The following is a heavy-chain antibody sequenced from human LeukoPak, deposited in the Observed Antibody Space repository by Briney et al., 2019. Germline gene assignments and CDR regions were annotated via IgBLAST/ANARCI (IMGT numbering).Heavy chain of an antibody. V-gene: IGHV3-23*01. Sequence: GGSLRLSCAASGFTFSSYAMSWVRQAPGKGLEWVSTISGSGGSTYYADSVKGRYTISRDNSKSTLYLQMNSLRAEDTAVYYCAKAAITLDAFGIWGQGTMVTVSS. CDR2: ISGSGGST. CDR1: GFTFSSYA. D-gene: IGHD5-12*01. CDR3: AKAAITLDAFGI. J-gene: IGHJ3*02.